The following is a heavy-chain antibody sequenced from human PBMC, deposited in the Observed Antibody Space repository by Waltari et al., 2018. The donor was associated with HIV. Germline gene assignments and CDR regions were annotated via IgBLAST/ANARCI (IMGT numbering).Heavy chain of an antibody. D-gene: IGHD1-1*01. CDR1: GYTFHHYG. CDR2: ISVFNANT. Sequence: QVQLEKSGPEVKKPGASVKVSCRPSGYTFHHYGITCVRQAPGQGLEWMGWISVFNANTNYAQKFQGRVTMTADTATRTVYLELRSLKSDDTAVYFCGRDLFPRLQLRSDWIDPWGQGTLVIVSS. V-gene: IGHV1-18*01. CDR3: GRDLFPRLQLRSDWIDP. J-gene: IGHJ5*02.